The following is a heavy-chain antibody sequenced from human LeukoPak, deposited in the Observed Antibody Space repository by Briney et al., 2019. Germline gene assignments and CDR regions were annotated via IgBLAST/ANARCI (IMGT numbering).Heavy chain of an antibody. CDR3: ARRPVVVAATQFDY. J-gene: IGHJ4*02. Sequence: SETLSLTCTVSGGSISSSSYHWGWIRQPPGKGLEWIGSIYYSGSTYYNPSLKSRVTISVDTSKNQFSLKLSPVTAADTAVYYCARRPVVVAATQFDYWGQGTLVTVSS. V-gene: IGHV4-39*01. D-gene: IGHD2-15*01. CDR2: IYYSGST. CDR1: GGSISSSSYH.